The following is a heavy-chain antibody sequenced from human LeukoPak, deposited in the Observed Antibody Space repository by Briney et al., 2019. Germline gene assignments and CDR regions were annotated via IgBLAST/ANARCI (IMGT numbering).Heavy chain of an antibody. CDR3: ARLGTAMVSFDY. J-gene: IGHJ4*02. CDR2: IYHSGST. Sequence: SETLSLTCAVSGYSISSGYYWGWIRQPPGKGLEWIGSIYHSGSTYYNPSLKSRVTISVDTSKNQFSLKLSSVTAADTAVYYCARLGTAMVSFDYWGQGTLVTVSS. CDR1: GYSISSGYY. V-gene: IGHV4-38-2*01. D-gene: IGHD5-18*01.